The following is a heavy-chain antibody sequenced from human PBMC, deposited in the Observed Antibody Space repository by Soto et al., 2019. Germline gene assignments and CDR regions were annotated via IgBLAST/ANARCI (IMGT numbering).Heavy chain of an antibody. D-gene: IGHD4-17*01. J-gene: IGHJ3*02. V-gene: IGHV4-30-2*01. CDR2: IYHSGST. Sequence: NPXETLSLTCAVSGCSISSGGYSWSWIRQPPGKGLEWIGYIYHSGSTYYNPSLKSRVTISVDRSKNQFSLKLSSVTAADTAVYYCARGSVTSGGRAFDIWGQGTMVTVSS. CDR1: GCSISSGGYS. CDR3: ARGSVTSGGRAFDI.